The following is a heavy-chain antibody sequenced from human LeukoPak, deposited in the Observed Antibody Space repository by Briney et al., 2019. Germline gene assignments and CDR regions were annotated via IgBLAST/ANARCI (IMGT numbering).Heavy chain of an antibody. V-gene: IGHV3-74*01. J-gene: IGHJ5*02. CDR2: INSDGSIT. CDR1: GFTFSSHW. Sequence: GGSLSLSCAASGFTFSSHWMHWVRQAPGKGLVWVARINSDGSITTYADSVKRRFTISRDNAKNTLYLQINSLRAEDTAVYYCARDDWNSNWFDPWGQGTLVTASS. D-gene: IGHD1-7*01. CDR3: ARDDWNSNWFDP.